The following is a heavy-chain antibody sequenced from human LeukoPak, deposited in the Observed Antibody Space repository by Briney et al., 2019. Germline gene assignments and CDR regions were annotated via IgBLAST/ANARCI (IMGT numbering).Heavy chain of an antibody. J-gene: IGHJ1*01. V-gene: IGHV1-2*02. CDR1: GYTFTGYY. CDR3: ARPDMDIVVVPAAIPHFQH. D-gene: IGHD2-2*02. Sequence: ASVKVSCKASGYTFTGYYMHWVRQAPGQGLEWMGWINPNSGGTNYAQKFRGRVTMTRDTSISTAYMELSRLRSDDTAVYYCARPDMDIVVVPAAIPHFQHWGQGTLVTVSS. CDR2: INPNSGGT.